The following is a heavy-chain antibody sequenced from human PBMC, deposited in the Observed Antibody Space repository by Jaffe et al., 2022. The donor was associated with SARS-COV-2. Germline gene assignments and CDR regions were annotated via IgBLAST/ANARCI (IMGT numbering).Heavy chain of an antibody. CDR3: ARDRGMGGYYFDY. Sequence: QVQLVESGGGLVQPGRSLRLSCAASGFTFSRSTMHWVRQAPGKGLEWVALTSYDGTNTHYADSVKGRLTISRDNSKNTLYLQMNSLRPEDTAIYYCARDRGMGGYYFDYWGQGTLAIVSS. D-gene: IGHD3-16*01. CDR2: TSYDGTNT. J-gene: IGHJ4*02. CDR1: GFTFSRST. V-gene: IGHV3-30*04.